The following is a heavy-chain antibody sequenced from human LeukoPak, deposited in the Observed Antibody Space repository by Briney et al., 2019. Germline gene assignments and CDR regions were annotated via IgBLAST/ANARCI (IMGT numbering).Heavy chain of an antibody. D-gene: IGHD3-3*01. CDR3: AKDFWSGLFDY. Sequence: GGSLRLSCVASGFTFSSYWMHWVRQDPRKGLVWVSRINGDGRNINYADSVRGRFTISRDNAKNTLYLQMNSLRAEDTAVYYCAKDFWSGLFDYWGQGTLVTVSS. CDR1: GFTFSSYW. V-gene: IGHV3-74*01. CDR2: INGDGRNI. J-gene: IGHJ4*02.